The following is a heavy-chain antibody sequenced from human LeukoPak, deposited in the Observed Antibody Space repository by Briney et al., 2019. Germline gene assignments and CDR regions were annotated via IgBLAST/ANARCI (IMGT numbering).Heavy chain of an antibody. CDR2: ISWNSGSI. J-gene: IGHJ6*03. CDR3: AFVPRAYYYYMDV. Sequence: PGGSLRLSCAASGFTFDDYAMHWVRQAPGKGLEWVSGISWNSGSIGYADSVKGRFTISRDNAKNSLFLQMNSLRAEDTAIYYCAFVPRAYYYYMDVWGKGTTVTVSS. D-gene: IGHD6-6*01. V-gene: IGHV3-9*01. CDR1: GFTFDDYA.